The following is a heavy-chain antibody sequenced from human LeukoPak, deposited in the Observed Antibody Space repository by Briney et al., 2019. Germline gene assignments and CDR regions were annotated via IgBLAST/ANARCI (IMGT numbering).Heavy chain of an antibody. CDR2: IYYSGST. D-gene: IGHD3-10*01. J-gene: IGHJ4*02. CDR1: GGSISSSSYY. Sequence: SETLSLTCTVSGGSISSSSYYWGWIRQPPGKGLEWIGSIYYSGSTNYNPSLKSRVTISVDTSKNQFSLKLSSVTAADTAVYYCARDATLRLGEVFLDYWGQGILVTVSS. V-gene: IGHV4-39*07. CDR3: ARDATLRLGEVFLDY.